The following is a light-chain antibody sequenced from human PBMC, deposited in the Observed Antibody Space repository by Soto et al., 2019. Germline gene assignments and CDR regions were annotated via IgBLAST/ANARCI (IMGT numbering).Light chain of an antibody. J-gene: IGLJ1*01. CDR3: SSYGGNNNYV. Sequence: QSALTQPASVSGSPGQSITISCTGTSSDVGGYDYVSWYQHHPGKAPKLLIFEVSNRPSGVSNRFSGSKSGKTASLTVSGLQAEDEADYYCSSYGGNNNYVFGTGTKVTVL. CDR2: EVS. V-gene: IGLV2-14*01. CDR1: SSDVGGYDY.